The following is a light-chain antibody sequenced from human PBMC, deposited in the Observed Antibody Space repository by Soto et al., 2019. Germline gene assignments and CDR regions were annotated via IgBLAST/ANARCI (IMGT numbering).Light chain of an antibody. CDR2: KAS. J-gene: IGKJ1*01. CDR1: QTISSW. Sequence: DIQMTQSPSTLSGSVGDRVTITCRARQTISSWLAWYQQKPGKAPKLLIYKASTLKSEVPSRFSGSGSGTEFTLTISSLEPDDFGAYYCQDDNSYSELFDQGAKVELK. CDR3: QDDNSYSEL. V-gene: IGKV1-5*03.